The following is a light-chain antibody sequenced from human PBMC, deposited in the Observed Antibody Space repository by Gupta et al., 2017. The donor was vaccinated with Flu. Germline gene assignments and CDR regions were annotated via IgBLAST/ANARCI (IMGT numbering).Light chain of an antibody. Sequence: QAGLTQPPSVSKDLRQTATLTCYGNSGNVGYRGAAWLQQHPGHPPKLLLYMDNRRPSGISESFSAFTSGNTDSLTKTGLQPEEEADDYCTARDRSINAWVFGGGTKLTVL. CDR2: MDN. CDR3: TARDRSINAWV. CDR1: SGNVGYRG. J-gene: IGLJ3*02. V-gene: IGLV10-54*04.